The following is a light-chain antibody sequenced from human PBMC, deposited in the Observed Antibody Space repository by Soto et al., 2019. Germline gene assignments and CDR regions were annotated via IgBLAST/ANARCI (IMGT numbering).Light chain of an antibody. CDR1: SSDIDDYKY. J-gene: IGLJ1*01. V-gene: IGLV2-14*01. CDR3: SSYTSTGTYI. Sequence: QSALTQPASVSGSPGQSITISCTGSSSDIDDYKYVSWHQQHPGKAPKLILYEVNYRPSGVSNRFSGSKSGNAASLTISGXQAEDEXXYHCSSYTSTGTYIFGAGTKLTVL. CDR2: EVN.